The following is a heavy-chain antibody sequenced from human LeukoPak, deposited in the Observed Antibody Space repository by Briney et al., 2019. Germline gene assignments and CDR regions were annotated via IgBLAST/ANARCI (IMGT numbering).Heavy chain of an antibody. CDR2: IHYSGST. V-gene: IGHV4-39*07. CDR1: GGSISSNIYY. D-gene: IGHD4-11*01. J-gene: IGHJ2*01. Sequence: SETLSLTCTVSGGSISSNIYYWGWIRQPPGKGLEWIGSIHYSGSTYYNPSLKSRVAISEDTSKTHFSLKLTSVTAADTAVYYCARGTTVAVGRGRDYWYFDLWGRGTLVTVSS. CDR3: ARGTTVAVGRGRDYWYFDL.